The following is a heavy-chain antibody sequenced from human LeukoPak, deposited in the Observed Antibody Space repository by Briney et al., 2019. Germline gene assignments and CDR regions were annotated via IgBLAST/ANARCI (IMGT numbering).Heavy chain of an antibody. CDR1: GGTFSSYA. CDR2: IIPILGIA. D-gene: IGHD5-18*01. CDR3: AEDTALDY. V-gene: IGHV1-69*04. J-gene: IGHJ4*02. Sequence: RASVTVSCTASGGTFSSYAISWVRQAPGQGLEWMGRIIPILGIANYAQKFQGRVTITADKSTSTAYMELSSLRSEDTAVYYCAEDTALDYWGQGTLVTVSS.